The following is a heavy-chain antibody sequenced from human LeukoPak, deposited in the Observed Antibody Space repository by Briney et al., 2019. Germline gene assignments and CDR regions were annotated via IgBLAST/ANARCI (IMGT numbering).Heavy chain of an antibody. J-gene: IGHJ4*02. Sequence: SETLSLTCTVSGGSIGSSSYYWGWIRQPPGKGLEWIGSIYYSGSTYYNPSLKSRVTISVDTSKNQFSLKLSSVTAADTAVYYCARGPSMVRGVIIRRSYFDYWGQGTLVTVSS. CDR2: IYYSGST. CDR3: ARGPSMVRGVIIRRSYFDY. D-gene: IGHD3-10*01. V-gene: IGHV4-39*07. CDR1: GGSIGSSSYY.